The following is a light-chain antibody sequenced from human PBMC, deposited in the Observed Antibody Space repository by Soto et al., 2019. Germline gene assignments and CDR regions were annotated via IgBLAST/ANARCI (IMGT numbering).Light chain of an antibody. CDR1: QSVNNNY. Sequence: EIVLMQSPGTLSLSPGEGATLSCRASQSVNNNYLAWYQQKPGQAPTVLIYGASSRATGIPDRFSGRDSGTDFTLTISRLEPEDFAVYFCQHYGSSPQTFGQGTKVEIK. CDR2: GAS. V-gene: IGKV3-20*01. CDR3: QHYGSSPQT. J-gene: IGKJ1*01.